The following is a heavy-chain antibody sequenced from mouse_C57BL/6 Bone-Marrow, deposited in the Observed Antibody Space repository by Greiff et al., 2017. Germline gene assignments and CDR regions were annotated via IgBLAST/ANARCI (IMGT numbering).Heavy chain of an antibody. CDR1: GYTFTSYW. Sequence: QVQLQQPGAELVKPGASVKLSCTASGYTFTSYWMHWVKQRPGQGLEWIGVIHPNSGSTNYNEKFKSTATLTVDNSSSTVYMQHSRLKSEDSAVYYCARDYGKPYFDFWGQGNTLTVTA. CDR2: IHPNSGST. J-gene: IGHJ2*01. CDR3: ARDYGKPYFDF. D-gene: IGHD2-1*01. V-gene: IGHV1-64*01.